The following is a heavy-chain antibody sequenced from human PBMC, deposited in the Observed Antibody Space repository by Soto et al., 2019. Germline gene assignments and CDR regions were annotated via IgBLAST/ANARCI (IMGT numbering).Heavy chain of an antibody. V-gene: IGHV1-2*04. J-gene: IGHJ2*01. CDR3: ARGTPITYWYFDL. CDR1: GYTFTGYY. Sequence: QVQLVQSGAEVKKPGASVKVSCKASGYTFTGYYMHWVRQAPGQGLEWMGWINPNSGGTNYAKKFQVWVTMTRDTSLSTAYMELSRLISDDTAVYYCARGTPITYWYFDLWGRGTLVTVSS. CDR2: INPNSGGT. D-gene: IGHD5-12*01.